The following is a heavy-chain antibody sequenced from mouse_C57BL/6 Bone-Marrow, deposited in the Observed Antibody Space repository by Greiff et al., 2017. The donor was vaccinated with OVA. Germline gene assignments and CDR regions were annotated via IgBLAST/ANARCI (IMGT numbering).Heavy chain of an antibody. CDR3: ARGGSSYPGWFAY. J-gene: IGHJ3*01. CDR2: IYPRSGNT. Sequence: QVQLQQSGAELARPGASVKLSCKASGYTFTSYGISWVKPRPGQGLEWIGEIYPRSGNTYYNEKFKGKATLTADKSSSTAYMELRSLTSEDSAVYVLARGGSSYPGWFAYWGQGTLVTVSA. D-gene: IGHD1-1*01. V-gene: IGHV1-81*01. CDR1: GYTFTSYG.